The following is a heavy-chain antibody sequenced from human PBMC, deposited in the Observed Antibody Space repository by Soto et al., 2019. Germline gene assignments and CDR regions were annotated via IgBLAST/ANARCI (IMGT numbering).Heavy chain of an antibody. D-gene: IGHD2-2*01. J-gene: IGHJ6*02. CDR2: IYTSGST. V-gene: IGHV4-4*07. CDR1: GGSISSYY. CDR3: SRVGCSNSNCQTRGMDV. Sequence: KTSETLSLTCTVSGGSISSYYWSWIRQPAGKGLEWIGRIYTSGSTNYNPSLKSRVFMSLDMSGNQFSLQLNSVTAADTAVYYCSRVGCSNSNCQTRGMDVWGQGTTVTVSS.